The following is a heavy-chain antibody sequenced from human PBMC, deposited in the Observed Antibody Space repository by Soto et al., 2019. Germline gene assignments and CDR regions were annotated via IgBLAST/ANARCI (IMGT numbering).Heavy chain of an antibody. CDR3: ASQWELNYYYGMDV. CDR2: IYYSGST. CDR1: GGSISSGGYY. Sequence: PSETLSLTCTVSGGSISSGGYYWSWIRQHPGKGLEWIGYIYYSGSTYYNPSLKSRVTISVDTSKNQFSLKLSSVTAADTAVYYCASQWELNYYYGMDVWGQGTTVTVS. J-gene: IGHJ6*02. V-gene: IGHV4-31*03. D-gene: IGHD1-26*01.